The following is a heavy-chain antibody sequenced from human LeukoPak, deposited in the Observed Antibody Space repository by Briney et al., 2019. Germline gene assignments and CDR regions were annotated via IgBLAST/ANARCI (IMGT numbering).Heavy chain of an antibody. J-gene: IGHJ2*01. CDR2: INHSGST. Sequence: PSETLSLTCAVYGGSFSGYYWSWIRQPPGKGLEWIGEINHSGSTNYNPSLKSRVTISVDTSKNQFSLKLSSVTAADTAVYYCARHVSVTPWYFDLWGRGTLVTVSS. V-gene: IGHV4-34*01. CDR1: GGSFSGYY. CDR3: ARHVSVTPWYFDL. D-gene: IGHD4-17*01.